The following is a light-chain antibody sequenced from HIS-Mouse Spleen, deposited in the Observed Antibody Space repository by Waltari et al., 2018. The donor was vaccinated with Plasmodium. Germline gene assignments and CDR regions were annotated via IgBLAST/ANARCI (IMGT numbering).Light chain of an antibody. CDR2: DAS. Sequence: EIVLTQSPATLSLSEGERATLSCRASQRVSSYLARYQQKPGQSPRLLIYDASNRATGVTARFSGSWSGTDFTLTISSLEPEDFAVYYCQQRSNWPPLTFGGGTKVEIK. V-gene: IGKV3-11*01. CDR3: QQRSNWPPLT. CDR1: QRVSSY. J-gene: IGKJ4*01.